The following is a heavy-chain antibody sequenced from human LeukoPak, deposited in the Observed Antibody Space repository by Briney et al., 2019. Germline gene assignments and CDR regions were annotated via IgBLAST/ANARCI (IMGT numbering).Heavy chain of an antibody. V-gene: IGHV3-74*03. CDR3: AREHRGAGATVDY. J-gene: IGHJ4*02. Sequence: GGSLRLSCAASRFTFSSHWMHWVRQAPGKGLVWVSRIESNGNTKMYADSVRGRFTISRDNAKNTLYLQMNSLRAEDTAVYYCAREHRGAGATVDYWGQGILVTVSS. CDR1: RFTFSSHW. D-gene: IGHD1-26*01. CDR2: IESNGNTK.